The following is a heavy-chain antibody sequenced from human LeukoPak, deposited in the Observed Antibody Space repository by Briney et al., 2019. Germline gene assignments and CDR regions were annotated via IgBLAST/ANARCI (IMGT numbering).Heavy chain of an antibody. D-gene: IGHD5-12*01. CDR3: TILRSSGYGTGDY. CDR2: IRSKANSYAT. V-gene: IGHV3-73*01. Sequence: PGGSLRLSCAASGFTFSGSAMHWVRQASGKGLEWVGRIRSKANSYATAYAASVKGRFTISRDDSQNTAYLQMNSLKTEDTAVYYCTILRSSGYGTGDYWGQGTLVTVSS. CDR1: GFTFSGSA. J-gene: IGHJ4*02.